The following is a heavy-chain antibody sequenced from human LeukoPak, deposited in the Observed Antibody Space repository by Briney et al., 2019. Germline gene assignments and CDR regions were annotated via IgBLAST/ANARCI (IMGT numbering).Heavy chain of an antibody. CDR3: AKVLWFGGKYFDY. Sequence: GGSLRLSCAASGFSFSSYVTSWVRQAPGKGLEWVSAVSGSGGSTYYADSVKGRFTISRDISKNTLYLQMNSLRAEDTAVYYCAKVLWFGGKYFDYWGQGTLVTVSS. D-gene: IGHD3-10*01. J-gene: IGHJ4*02. CDR2: VSGSGGST. V-gene: IGHV3-23*01. CDR1: GFSFSSYV.